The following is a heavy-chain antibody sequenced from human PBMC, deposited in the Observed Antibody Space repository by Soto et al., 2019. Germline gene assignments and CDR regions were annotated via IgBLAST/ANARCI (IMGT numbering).Heavy chain of an antibody. CDR2: ISAYNGNT. J-gene: IGHJ6*02. CDR1: GYTFTSFG. CDR3: ARGAYDWWSCYSAEGYYGMDV. Sequence: QVQLVQSGAEVKKPGASVKVSCKASGYTFTSFGISWVRQAPGQGREWMGWISAYNGNTNYAQKLQGRVTMTTDTSTSTAYIEVRTLRSYDTAVYYCARGAYDWWSCYSAEGYYGMDVCGQRTTVTVAS. V-gene: IGHV1-18*01. D-gene: IGHD3-3*01.